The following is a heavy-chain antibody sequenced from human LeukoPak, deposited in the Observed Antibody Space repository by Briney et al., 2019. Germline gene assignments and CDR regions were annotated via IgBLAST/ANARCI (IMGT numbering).Heavy chain of an antibody. D-gene: IGHD6-19*01. CDR2: IYYSGST. J-gene: IGHJ4*02. Sequence: SETLSLTCTVSGGSISSYYWSWIRQPPGKGLEWIGYIYYSGSTNYNPSLKSRVTISVDTSKNQFSLKLSSVTAADTAVCYCARAEWLVPLTLDYWGQGTLVTVSS. CDR3: ARAEWLVPLTLDY. V-gene: IGHV4-59*01. CDR1: GGSISSYY.